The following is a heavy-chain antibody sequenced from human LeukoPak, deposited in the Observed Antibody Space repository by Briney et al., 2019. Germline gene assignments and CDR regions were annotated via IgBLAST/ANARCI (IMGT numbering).Heavy chain of an antibody. D-gene: IGHD2-15*01. CDR3: ARDKAGYYYYYCMDV. CDR1: GFTFSSYW. J-gene: IGHJ6*02. V-gene: IGHV3-7*01. Sequence: GGSLRLSCAASGFTFSSYWMSWVRQAPGKGVEWVANIKQDGSEKYYVDSVKGRFTISRDNAKNSLYLQMNSLRAEDTAVYYCARDKAGYYYYYCMDVWGQGTTVTVSS. CDR2: IKQDGSEK.